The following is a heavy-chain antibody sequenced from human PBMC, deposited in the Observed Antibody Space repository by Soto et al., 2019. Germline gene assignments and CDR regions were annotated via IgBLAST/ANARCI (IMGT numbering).Heavy chain of an antibody. V-gene: IGHV3-74*01. CDR1: GFTFSSYW. J-gene: IGHJ5*02. Sequence: GRSLRLSCAASGFTFSSYWMHWVRQAPGKGLVWVSRINSDGSSTSYADSVKGRFTISRDNAKNTLYLQMNSVRAEDTAVYYCARDHPDSSGYYYVPWGQGTLVTVSS. CDR2: INSDGSST. CDR3: ARDHPDSSGYYYVP. D-gene: IGHD3-22*01.